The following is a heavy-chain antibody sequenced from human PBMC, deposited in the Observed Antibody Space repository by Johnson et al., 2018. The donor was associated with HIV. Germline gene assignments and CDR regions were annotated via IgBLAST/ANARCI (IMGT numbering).Heavy chain of an antibody. CDR2: ISPDESKA. V-gene: IGHV3-74*01. CDR1: GFSFSNYW. Sequence: VQLVESGGDLVQPGGSLRLSCVASGFSFSNYWMHWVRQAPGKGPVWVSRISPDESKADYADSVKGRFTISRDNAKNTLYLQMNSLGAEDTAVYYCASGVYSSSWSWDVAFDIWGQGTMVTVSS. D-gene: IGHD6-13*01. CDR3: ASGVYSSSWSWDVAFDI. J-gene: IGHJ3*02.